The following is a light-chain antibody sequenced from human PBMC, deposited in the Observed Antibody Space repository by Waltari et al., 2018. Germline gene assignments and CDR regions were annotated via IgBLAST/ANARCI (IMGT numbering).Light chain of an antibody. CDR3: TSYAGSSDFVM. V-gene: IGLV2-8*01. CDR2: DVT. CDR1: NSDVGTSNY. J-gene: IGLJ3*02. Sequence: QSALTQPPSASGSPGQSVTIPCTGTNSDVGTSNYLPWYQQRPGEVPKLMIYDVTKRPSGVPDRFSGSKSGNTASLTVSGLQPEDEGDYYCTSYAGSSDFVMFGGGTKLTVL.